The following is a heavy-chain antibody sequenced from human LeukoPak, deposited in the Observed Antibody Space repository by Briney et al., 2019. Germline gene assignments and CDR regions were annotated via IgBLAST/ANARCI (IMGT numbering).Heavy chain of an antibody. CDR2: IIPIFGTA. V-gene: IGHV1-69*13. D-gene: IGHD2-2*01. CDR3: AVNIVVVPATPGEMATSPFDY. Sequence: SVKVSCKASGGTFSSYAISWVRQAPGQGLEWMGGIIPIFGTANYAQKLQGRVTITADESTSTAYMELSSLRSEDTAVYYCAVNIVVVPATPGEMATSPFDYWGQGTLVTVSS. J-gene: IGHJ4*02. CDR1: GGTFSSYA.